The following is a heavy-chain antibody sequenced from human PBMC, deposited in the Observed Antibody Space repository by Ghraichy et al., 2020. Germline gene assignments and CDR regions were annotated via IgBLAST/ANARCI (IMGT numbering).Heavy chain of an antibody. CDR2: ISSNGSSK. Sequence: AASGFSFSDYFMSWIRQAPGKGLEWISHISSNGSSKYYADSVNGRFTISRDNAKSSLYLQMNSLRAEDTAVYYCVRDRYCSGGSCYSISWGQGTQVTVSS. D-gene: IGHD2-15*01. CDR1: GFSFSDYF. V-gene: IGHV3-11*01. J-gene: IGHJ5*02. CDR3: VRDRYCSGGSCYSIS.